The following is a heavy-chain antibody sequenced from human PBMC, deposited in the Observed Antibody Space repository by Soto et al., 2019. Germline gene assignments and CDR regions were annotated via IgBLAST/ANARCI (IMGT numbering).Heavy chain of an antibody. CDR1: GFTFSSYA. J-gene: IGHJ6*02. V-gene: IGHV3-23*01. Sequence: GGSLRLSCAASGFTFSSYAMMWVRQAPGKGLEWVSSISGSGESTQFGDSVKGRFTISRDNSKNTLYLQMNSLRAEDTAVYFCAKTLESPLTYYYAMDVWGQGTTVTVSS. CDR2: ISGSGEST. CDR3: AKTLESPLTYYYAMDV. D-gene: IGHD3-3*01.